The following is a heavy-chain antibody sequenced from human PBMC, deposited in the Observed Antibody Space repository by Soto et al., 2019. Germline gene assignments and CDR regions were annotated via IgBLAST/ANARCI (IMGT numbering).Heavy chain of an antibody. CDR3: ARDLWDYYDSSGYYAYSGGMDV. J-gene: IGHJ6*02. Sequence: GGSLRLSCAASGFTFSSYSMNWVRQAPGKGLEWVSYISSSSSTIYYADSVKGRFTISRDNAKNSLYLQMNSLRAEDTAVYYCARDLWDYYDSSGYYAYSGGMDVWGQGTTVTVSS. CDR2: ISSSSSTI. D-gene: IGHD3-22*01. CDR1: GFTFSSYS. V-gene: IGHV3-48*01.